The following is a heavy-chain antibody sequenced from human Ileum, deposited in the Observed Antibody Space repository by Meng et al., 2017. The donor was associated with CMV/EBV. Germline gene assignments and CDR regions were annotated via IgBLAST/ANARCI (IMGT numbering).Heavy chain of an antibody. Sequence: QLHPQEPGPGLVKPQQTLSLTCTCSVGSISSGDYYWSWIRQPPGKGLEWIGYIYYSGSTYYNPSLKSRVTISVDTSKNQFSLKLSSVTAADTAVYYCAREIPSSSWYYLDYWGQGTLVTVSS. CDR2: IYYSGST. J-gene: IGHJ4*02. D-gene: IGHD6-13*01. V-gene: IGHV4-30-4*08. CDR3: AREIPSSSWYYLDY. CDR1: VGSISSGDYY.